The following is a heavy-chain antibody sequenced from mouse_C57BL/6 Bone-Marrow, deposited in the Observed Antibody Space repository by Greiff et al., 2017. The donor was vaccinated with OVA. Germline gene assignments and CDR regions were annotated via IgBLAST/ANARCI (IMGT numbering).Heavy chain of an antibody. V-gene: IGHV5-6*01. CDR3: AREENYSSSSYVGFY. D-gene: IGHD1-1*01. CDR1: GFTFSSYG. Sequence: EVQVVESGGDLVKPGGSLKLSCAASGFTFSSYGMSWVRQTPEKRLEWVATISSGGSYTYYPDSVKGRFTITRDNAKNTRYLQISSLKSEDTAMYYCAREENYSSSSYVGFYWDRGTTLTVTS. CDR2: ISSGGSYT. J-gene: IGHJ2*01.